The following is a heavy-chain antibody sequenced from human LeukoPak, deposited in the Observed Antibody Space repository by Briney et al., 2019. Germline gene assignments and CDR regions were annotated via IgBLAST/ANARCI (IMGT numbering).Heavy chain of an antibody. CDR3: AGEDNSSGYRPFDI. CDR1: GYTFTGYY. CDR2: INPNNGGT. D-gene: IGHD3-22*01. V-gene: IGHV1-2*06. J-gene: IGHJ3*02. Sequence: ASVKVSCRASGYTFTGYYIHWVRQAPGQGLEWMGRINPNNGGTNYAQKFQGRVTMTRDMSMSTAYMELSRLRSVDTAVYYCAGEDNSSGYRPFDIWGQGTMVTVPS.